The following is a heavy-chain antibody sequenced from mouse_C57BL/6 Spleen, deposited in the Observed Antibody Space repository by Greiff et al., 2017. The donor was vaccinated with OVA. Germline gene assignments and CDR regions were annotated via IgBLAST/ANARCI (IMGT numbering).Heavy chain of an antibody. CDR3: ASPFYGNYWYFDV. D-gene: IGHD2-10*01. Sequence: DVMLVESGGGLVKPGGSLKLSCAASGFTFSDYGMHWVRQAPEKGLEWVAYISSGSSTIYYADTVKGRFTISRDNAKNTLFLQMTSLRSEDTAMYYCASPFYGNYWYFDVWGTGTTVTVSS. CDR2: ISSGSSTI. J-gene: IGHJ1*03. V-gene: IGHV5-17*01. CDR1: GFTFSDYG.